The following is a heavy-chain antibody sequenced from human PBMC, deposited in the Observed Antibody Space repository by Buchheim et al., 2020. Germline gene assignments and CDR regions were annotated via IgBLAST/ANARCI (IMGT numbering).Heavy chain of an antibody. CDR3: ARDSDIVVVVAATTSGGFDY. J-gene: IGHJ4*02. CDR1: GFTFSSYA. D-gene: IGHD2-15*01. CDR2: ISYDGSNK. Sequence: QVQLVESGGGVVQPGRSLRLSCAASGFTFSSYAMHWVRQAPGKGLEWVAVISYDGSNKYNADSVKGRFNISRDNSKNTLYLQMNSLRAEDTAVYYCARDSDIVVVVAATTSGGFDYWGQGTL. V-gene: IGHV3-30*04.